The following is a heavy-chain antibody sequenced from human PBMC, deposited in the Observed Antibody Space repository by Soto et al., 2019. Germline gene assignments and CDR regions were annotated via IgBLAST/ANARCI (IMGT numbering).Heavy chain of an antibody. CDR2: ISPGADVS. J-gene: IGHJ3*01. D-gene: IGHD2-15*01. CDR1: GFTFSSFV. Sequence: EVQLLESGGGLVQPGGSLRLSCAASGFTFSSFVMNWVRQAPGKGLEWVSTISPGADVSHYTDSVKGRFTISRDNSRRTLQLKMDSLRAEDAAVYFCVRWAVAATDQWGDFDVWGEGTAVTVSS. CDR3: VRWAVAATDQWGDFDV. V-gene: IGHV3-23*01.